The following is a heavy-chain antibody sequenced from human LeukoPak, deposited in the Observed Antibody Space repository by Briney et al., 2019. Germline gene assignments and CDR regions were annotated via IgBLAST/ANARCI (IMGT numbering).Heavy chain of an antibody. Sequence: SETLSLTCAVYGGSFSGYYWSWIRQPPGKGLERIGEINHSGSTNYNPSLKSRVTISVDTSKNQFSLKLSSVTAADTAVYYCARSGYSYGIDYWGQGTLVTVSS. J-gene: IGHJ4*02. CDR1: GGSFSGYY. D-gene: IGHD5-18*01. CDR2: INHSGST. V-gene: IGHV4-34*01. CDR3: ARSGYSYGIDY.